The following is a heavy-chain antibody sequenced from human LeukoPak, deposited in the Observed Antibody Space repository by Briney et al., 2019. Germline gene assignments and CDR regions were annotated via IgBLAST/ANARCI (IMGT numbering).Heavy chain of an antibody. D-gene: IGHD5-12*01. CDR3: ARVVGYSGPTVDY. J-gene: IGHJ4*02. Sequence: SETLSLTCTVSGGSISSGDYYWSWIRQPPGKGLEWIGYIYYSGSTYYNPSLKSRVTISVDTSKNQFSLKLSSVTAADTAVYYCARVVGYSGPTVDYWGQGTLVTVSS. CDR1: GGSISSGDYY. V-gene: IGHV4-30-4*01. CDR2: IYYSGST.